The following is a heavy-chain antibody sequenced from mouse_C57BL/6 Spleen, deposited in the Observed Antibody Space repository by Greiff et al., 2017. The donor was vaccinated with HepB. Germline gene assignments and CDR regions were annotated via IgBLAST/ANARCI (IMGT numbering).Heavy chain of an antibody. CDR2: IDPETGGT. V-gene: IGHV1-15*01. CDR3: TRRGLTWYFDY. CDR1: GYTFTDYE. Sequence: QVQLQQSGAELVRPGASVTLSCKASGYTFTDYEMHWVKQTPVHGLAWIGAIDPETGGTAYNQKFKGKAILTADKSSSTAYMELRSLTSEDSAVYYCTRRGLTWYFDYWGQGTTLTVSS. J-gene: IGHJ2*01. D-gene: IGHD3-1*01.